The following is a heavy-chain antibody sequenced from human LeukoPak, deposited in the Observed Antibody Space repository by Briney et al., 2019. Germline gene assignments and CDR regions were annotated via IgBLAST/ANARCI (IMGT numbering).Heavy chain of an antibody. D-gene: IGHD3-10*01. CDR3: ARGPRFGELLWHWFDP. V-gene: IGHV4-38-2*02. Sequence: SETLSLTCTVSGYSISSGHYWGWIRQPPGKGLEGFGRMYHSGSTYYNPPLKSRVTISEDTSKNQFSLKLRSVTAADTAVYYCARGPRFGELLWHWFDPWGQGTLVTVSS. CDR1: GYSISSGHY. J-gene: IGHJ5*02. CDR2: MYHSGST.